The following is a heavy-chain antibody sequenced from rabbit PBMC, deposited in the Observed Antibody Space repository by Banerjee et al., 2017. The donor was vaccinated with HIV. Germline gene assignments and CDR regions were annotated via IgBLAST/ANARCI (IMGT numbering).Heavy chain of an antibody. CDR2: IYTSSGNI. J-gene: IGHJ4*01. Sequence: QSLEESGGDLVKPGASLTLTCTASGFSFSNYYYICWVRQAPGKGLEWIGCIYTSSGNIDYASWAKGRFTISKTSSTTVTLQMTSLTAADTATYFCARDSYDVYGGYPGFGLWGPGTLVTVS. CDR3: ARDSYDVYGGYPGFGL. D-gene: IGHD2-1*01. V-gene: IGHV1S40*01. CDR1: GFSFSNYYY.